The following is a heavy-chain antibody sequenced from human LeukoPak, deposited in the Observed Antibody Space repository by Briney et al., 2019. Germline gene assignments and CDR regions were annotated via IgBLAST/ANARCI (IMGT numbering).Heavy chain of an antibody. CDR3: ARDRFYDNSGFRRLDF. Sequence: SETLSLTCNVSGGPISDYYWSWIRQPPGKGLEWIGYIYFRGTTNYSPSFQSRVSISVDTSKNQFSPRLTSVTAADTAVYYCARDRFYDNSGFRRLDFWGQGLLVTVSS. V-gene: IGHV4-59*01. J-gene: IGHJ4*02. CDR1: GGPISDYY. CDR2: IYFRGTT. D-gene: IGHD3-22*01.